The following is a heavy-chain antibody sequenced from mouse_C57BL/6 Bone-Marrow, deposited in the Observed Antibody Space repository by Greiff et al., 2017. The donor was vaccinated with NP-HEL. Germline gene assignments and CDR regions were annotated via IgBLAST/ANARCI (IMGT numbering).Heavy chain of an antibody. J-gene: IGHJ2*01. V-gene: IGHV5-4*01. CDR3: AREGSNYVFDY. CDR1: GFTFSSYA. Sequence: EVQVVESGGGLVKPGGSLKLSCAASGFTFSSYAMSWVRQTPEKRLEWVATISDGGSYTYYPANVKGRFTISRDNAKNNLYLQMSHLKSEDTAMYYCAREGSNYVFDYWGQGTTLTVSS. D-gene: IGHD2-5*01. CDR2: ISDGGSYT.